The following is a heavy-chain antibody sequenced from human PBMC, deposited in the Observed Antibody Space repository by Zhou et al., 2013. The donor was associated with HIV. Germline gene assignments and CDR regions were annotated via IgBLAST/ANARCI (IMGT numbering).Heavy chain of an antibody. CDR1: GYSFIDYA. J-gene: IGHJ5*02. CDR2: INPSNGNS. CDR3: AREGAIPAHYWKSRFDP. D-gene: IGHD1-1*01. Sequence: QVHLVQSGAEVKKPGASLKISCKASGYSFIDYAMHWVRQAPGQRPEWMGWINPSNGNSRSSQKFQGRVTFSRDTSAKIAYLELSNLTSEDAAVYYCAREGAIPAHYWKSRFDPSGPGNPGHRLL. V-gene: IGHV1-3*01.